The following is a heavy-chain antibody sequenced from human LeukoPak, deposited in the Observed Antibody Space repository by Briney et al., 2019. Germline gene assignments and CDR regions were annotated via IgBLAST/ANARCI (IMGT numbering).Heavy chain of an antibody. D-gene: IGHD6-13*01. V-gene: IGHV3-7*03. CDR2: IKQDGSEK. CDR1: GFTFSSYW. CDR3: AKGTSSWHEFDS. Sequence: PGGSLRLSCAASGFTFSSYWMSWVRQAPGKGLEWVANIKQDGSEKYYEDSVKGRFTISRDNARNSLYLQMSSLRAEDTALYYCAKGTSSWHEFDSWGQGTLVTVSS. J-gene: IGHJ4*02.